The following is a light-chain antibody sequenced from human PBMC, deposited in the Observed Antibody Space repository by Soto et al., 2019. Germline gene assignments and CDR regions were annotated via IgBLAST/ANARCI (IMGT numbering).Light chain of an antibody. Sequence: DIQMTQSPSSLSASVGDRVTITCQTSQDIRNYLNWYQQKPGRAPKVLIYDASNSETVVPSRFSGSGSGRDFTVTISSLPPEDIVTEYCAQYDNCPRVGFGTGTKVYIK. CDR3: AQYDNCPRVG. V-gene: IGKV1-33*01. CDR1: QDIRNY. CDR2: DAS. J-gene: IGKJ3*01.